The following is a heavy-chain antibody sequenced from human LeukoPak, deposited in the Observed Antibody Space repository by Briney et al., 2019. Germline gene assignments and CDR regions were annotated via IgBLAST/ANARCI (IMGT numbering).Heavy chain of an antibody. D-gene: IGHD6-6*01. CDR1: GGSITSYY. CDR2: IYYSGST. V-gene: IGHV4-59*01. Sequence: SETLSLTCTVSGGSITSYYWSWIRQSPGKGLEWIAYIYYSGSTSYNPSLRSRVTISVDTSKNQFSLKLSSVTAADTAVYYCARHPARYYMDVWGKGTTVTVSS. CDR3: ARHPARYYMDV. J-gene: IGHJ6*03.